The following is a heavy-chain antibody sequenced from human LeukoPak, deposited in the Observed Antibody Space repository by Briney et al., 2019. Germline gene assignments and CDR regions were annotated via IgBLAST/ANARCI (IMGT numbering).Heavy chain of an antibody. V-gene: IGHV4-59*13. CDR3: ARLSRIAAAGAYSYYSLDV. Sequence: SETLSLTCTVSGGSINNDYWSWIRQPPGKRLEWIGCVCDSGSTNSAPSLQSRVTISADTSRNQFSLKLSSVTAADTAVYYCARLSRIAAAGAYSYYSLDVWGQGTTVTVSS. J-gene: IGHJ6*02. D-gene: IGHD6-25*01. CDR1: GGSINNDY. CDR2: VCDSGST.